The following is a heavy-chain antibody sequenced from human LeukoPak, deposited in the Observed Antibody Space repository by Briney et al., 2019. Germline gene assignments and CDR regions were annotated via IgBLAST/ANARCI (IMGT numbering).Heavy chain of an antibody. J-gene: IGHJ4*02. CDR3: AKDSPTLYRSGGSCYFDY. V-gene: IGHV3-23*01. CDR2: ISGSGGST. CDR1: GFTFSSYA. Sequence: PGGSLRLSCAASGFTFSSYAMSWVRQAPGKGLEWVSAISGSGGSTYYADSVKGRFTISRDNSKNTLYLQMNSLRAEDTAVYYCAKDSPTLYRSGGSCYFDYWGQGTLVTVSS. D-gene: IGHD2-15*01.